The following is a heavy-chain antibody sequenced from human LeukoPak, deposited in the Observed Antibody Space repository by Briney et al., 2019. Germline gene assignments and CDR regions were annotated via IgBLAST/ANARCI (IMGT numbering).Heavy chain of an antibody. D-gene: IGHD6-13*01. CDR3: AKGSYPGIAAAGNFDY. J-gene: IGHJ4*02. CDR2: INPSGGST. Sequence: ASVKVSCKASGYTFTSYYMHWVRQPPGQGLEWMGIINPSGGSTSYAQKFQGRVTMTRDTSTSTVYMELSSLRSEDTAVYYCAKGSYPGIAAAGNFDYWGQGTLVTVSS. CDR1: GYTFTSYY. V-gene: IGHV1-46*03.